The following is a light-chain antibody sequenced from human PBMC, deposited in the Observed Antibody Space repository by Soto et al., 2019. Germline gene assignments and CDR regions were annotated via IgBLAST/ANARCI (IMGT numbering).Light chain of an antibody. V-gene: IGLV2-11*01. CDR3: CSYAGSVL. CDR2: DVS. J-gene: IGLJ2*01. CDR1: SSDVGGYNY. Sequence: QSALTQPRSVSGSPGQSVTISCTGRSSDVGGYNYVSWYQQHPGKAPNLMIYDVSQRPSGVPDRFSGSKSGNTASLTISGLQAEDVADYYCCSYAGSVLFGGGTKVTVL.